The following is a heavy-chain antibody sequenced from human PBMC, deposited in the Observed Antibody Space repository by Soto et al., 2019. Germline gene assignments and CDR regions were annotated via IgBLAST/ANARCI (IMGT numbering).Heavy chain of an antibody. V-gene: IGHV3-30*18. D-gene: IGHD3-16*01. CDR2: ISYDGSYK. Sequence: GGSLRLCCAASGFTFSSNGMHWVRQAQGKGLEWVAVISYDGSYKYYADSVKGRFTISRDNSKNTLYLQMNSLRAEDTAVYYCAKWNGGFDYWGQGTLVTVSS. J-gene: IGHJ4*02. CDR1: GFTFSSNG. CDR3: AKWNGGFDY.